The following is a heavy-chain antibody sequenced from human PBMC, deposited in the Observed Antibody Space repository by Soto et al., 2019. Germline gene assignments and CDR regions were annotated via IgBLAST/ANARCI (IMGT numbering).Heavy chain of an antibody. V-gene: IGHV1-3*01. D-gene: IGHD2-21*02. J-gene: IGHJ4*02. CDR2: INAGNGNT. CDR3: AREQEGVVVTATFDY. Sequence: XSVKVSFNASGYTFTSYAMHLVRHSPGQRLEWMGWINAGNGNTKYSQKFQGRVTITRDTSASTAYMELSSLRSEDTAVYYCAREQEGVVVTATFDYWGQGTMVTVSS. CDR1: GYTFTSYA.